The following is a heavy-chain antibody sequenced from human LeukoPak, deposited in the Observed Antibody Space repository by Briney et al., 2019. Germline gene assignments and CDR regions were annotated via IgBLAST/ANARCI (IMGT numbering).Heavy chain of an antibody. D-gene: IGHD6-19*01. CDR2: ISAYNGNT. CDR3: ARDARIGVAGSLGSDL. Sequence: ASVKVSCKASGYSFNNFGFSWVRQAPGQGLEWLGWISAYNGNTYYIQRFQDRVTLTTDASTDTAYMELTNLTSDDTATYFCARDARIGVAGSLGSDLWGQGTLVTVSS. V-gene: IGHV1-18*01. CDR1: GYSFNNFG. J-gene: IGHJ5*02.